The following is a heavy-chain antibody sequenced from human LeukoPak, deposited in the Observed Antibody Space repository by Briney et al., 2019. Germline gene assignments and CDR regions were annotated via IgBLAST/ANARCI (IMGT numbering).Heavy chain of an antibody. CDR1: GYTFRSYD. Sequence: ASVKVSCKASGYTFRSYDITWVRQAPGQGLGWMGWISPNNGNTNYAQKFQGRVTMTTDTPTSTAYMEMRSLRSDDTAVYYCARDRDSSGWHVADYWGQGTLVTVSS. CDR2: ISPNNGNT. J-gene: IGHJ4*02. V-gene: IGHV1-18*01. CDR3: ARDRDSSGWHVADY. D-gene: IGHD6-19*01.